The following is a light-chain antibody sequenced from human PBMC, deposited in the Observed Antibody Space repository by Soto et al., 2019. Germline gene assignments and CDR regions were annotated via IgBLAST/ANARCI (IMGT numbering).Light chain of an antibody. CDR1: QSLSSN. CDR2: GAS. J-gene: IGKJ2*01. Sequence: ENVLTQSPGTLSLSPGERATLSCRASQSLSSNLAWYQQKPGQAPRLLIYGASSRATGIPARFSGSGSGTDFTLTISYLQSDDFATYYCQQYFNYPYTFGQGTKVDIK. CDR3: QQYFNYPYT. V-gene: IGKV3-15*01.